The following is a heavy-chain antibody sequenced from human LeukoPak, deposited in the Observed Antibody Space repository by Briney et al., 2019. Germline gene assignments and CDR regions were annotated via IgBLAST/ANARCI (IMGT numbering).Heavy chain of an antibody. CDR2: ISSSSSYI. CDR1: GFTFSSYS. CDR3: ARVQLYCDYTSGGDY. Sequence: GGSLRLSCAASGFTFSSYSMNWVRQAPGKGLEWVSSISSSSSYIYYADSVKGRFTISRDNAKNSLYLQMNSLRAEDTAVYYCARVQLYCDYTSGGDYWGQGNLVTVSS. D-gene: IGHD4-17*01. J-gene: IGHJ4*02. V-gene: IGHV3-21*01.